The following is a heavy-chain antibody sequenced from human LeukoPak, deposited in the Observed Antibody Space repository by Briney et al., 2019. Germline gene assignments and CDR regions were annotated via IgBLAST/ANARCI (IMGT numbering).Heavy chain of an antibody. J-gene: IGHJ5*02. Sequence: GESLKISCKGSGYSFTSYWIGWVRQMPGKGLEWMGIIYPGDSDTRYSLSFQGQVTISADKSISTAYLQWSSLKASDTAMYYCARAPAAADNWFDPWGQGTLVTVSS. V-gene: IGHV5-51*01. CDR2: IYPGDSDT. D-gene: IGHD6-13*01. CDR3: ARAPAAADNWFDP. CDR1: GYSFTSYW.